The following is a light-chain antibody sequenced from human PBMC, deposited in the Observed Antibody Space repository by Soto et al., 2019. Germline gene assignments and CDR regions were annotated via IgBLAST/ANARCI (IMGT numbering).Light chain of an antibody. Sequence: DIQMTQSPSTLSASVGHRVTITCRASQRISPWLAWYQQKPGTAPKLLIYEASTLESGVPSRFSGSRSGTEFTLTVSSLQPDDFAAYYCQQYNDSFPYTFGQGTKLEIK. J-gene: IGKJ2*01. V-gene: IGKV1-5*03. CDR3: QQYNDSFPYT. CDR2: EAS. CDR1: QRISPW.